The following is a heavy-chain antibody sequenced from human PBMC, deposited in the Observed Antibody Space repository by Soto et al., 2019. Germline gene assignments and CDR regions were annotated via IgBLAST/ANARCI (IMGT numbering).Heavy chain of an antibody. CDR3: ARLTGTSETAYSFGI. J-gene: IGHJ3*02. V-gene: IGHV1-69*02. Sequence: GASVKVSCKASGGTFSSYTISWVRQAPGQGLEWMGRIIPILGIANYAQKFQGRVTITADKSTSTAYMELSSLRSEDTAVYYCARLTGTSETAYSFGIWGQGTMVTVSS. CDR2: IIPILGIA. D-gene: IGHD1-7*01. CDR1: GGTFSSYT.